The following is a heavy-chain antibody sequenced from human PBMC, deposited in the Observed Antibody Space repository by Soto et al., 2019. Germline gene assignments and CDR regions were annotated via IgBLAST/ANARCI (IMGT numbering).Heavy chain of an antibody. J-gene: IGHJ4*02. Sequence: EVQLLESGGGSVQPGGSLRLSCAASGFTFSRYVMSWVRQAPGKGLEWVSSISESGGSTYYADSVKGRFTISRDNSKNTLYLQMKSLRAEDTAIYYCAKIAVVIPCPDYWGQGTLVTVSS. CDR3: AKIAVVIPCPDY. CDR2: ISESGGST. V-gene: IGHV3-23*01. CDR1: GFTFSRYV. D-gene: IGHD3-22*01.